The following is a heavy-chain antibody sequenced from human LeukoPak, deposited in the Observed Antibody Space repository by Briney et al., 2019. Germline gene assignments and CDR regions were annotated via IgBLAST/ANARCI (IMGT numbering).Heavy chain of an antibody. D-gene: IGHD2-2*02. V-gene: IGHV3-7*03. Sequence: GGSLRLSCAASGFTFTTYWMSWVRQLPGTGLEWVANINQDGTEKYYVDSVKGRFTISRDNAKNSLDLQMNSLRVEDTAVYYCASGLGYCSSTSCYTGFDYWGQGTLVTVSS. J-gene: IGHJ4*02. CDR1: GFTFTTYW. CDR3: ASGLGYCSSTSCYTGFDY. CDR2: INQDGTEK.